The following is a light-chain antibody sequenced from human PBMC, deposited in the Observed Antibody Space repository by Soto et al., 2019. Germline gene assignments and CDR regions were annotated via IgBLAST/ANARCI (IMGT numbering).Light chain of an antibody. CDR2: DNI. J-gene: IGLJ1*01. V-gene: IGLV1-51*01. CDR1: SSNIENYY. Sequence: QSVLTQPPSVSAAPGQKITISCSGTSSNIENYYVSWYHQLPGPAPKLLIYDNIKRPSGIPDRFSGSKSGTSATLPITGLQTGDEGDYSCGAWDSSLNVYVFGGGTKVTVL. CDR3: GAWDSSLNVYV.